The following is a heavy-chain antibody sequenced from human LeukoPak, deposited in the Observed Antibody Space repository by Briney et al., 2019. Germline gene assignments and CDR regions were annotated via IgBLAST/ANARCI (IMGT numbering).Heavy chain of an antibody. CDR1: GYTFTSYY. CDR2: INPSGGST. Sequence: ASVKVSCKASGYTFTSYYMHWVRQAPGQGLEWMGIINPSGGSTNYAQKFQGRVTMTRDTSTSTVYMELSSLRSEDTAVYYCARDLEVGATYYYYMDVWGKGTTVTISS. CDR3: ARDLEVGATYYYYMDV. V-gene: IGHV1-46*01. D-gene: IGHD1-26*01. J-gene: IGHJ6*03.